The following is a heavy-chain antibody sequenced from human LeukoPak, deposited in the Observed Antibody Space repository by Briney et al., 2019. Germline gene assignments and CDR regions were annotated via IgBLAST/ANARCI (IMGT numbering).Heavy chain of an antibody. CDR1: GGTFSSYA. Sequence: GASVKVSCKASGGTFSSYAISWVRQAPGQGLEWMGGIIPIFGTANYAQKFQGRVTITADESTSTAYMELSSLRSEDTAVYYCAREEYSSSSGYYYYYMDVWGKGTTVTVSS. J-gene: IGHJ6*03. D-gene: IGHD6-6*01. CDR3: AREEYSSSSGYYYYYMDV. CDR2: IIPIFGTA. V-gene: IGHV1-69*13.